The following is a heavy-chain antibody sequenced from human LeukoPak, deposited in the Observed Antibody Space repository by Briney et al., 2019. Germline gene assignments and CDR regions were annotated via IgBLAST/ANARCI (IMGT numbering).Heavy chain of an antibody. V-gene: IGHV5-51*01. J-gene: IGHJ4*02. CDR1: GYSFTSYW. Sequence: GESLKISCKGSGYSFTSYWIGWVRQMPGKGLEWMGIIYPGGSDTRYSPSFQGQVTISADKSISTAYLQWSSLKASDTAMYYCARLQYYYDSSGYHPTRYFDYWGQGTLVTVSS. D-gene: IGHD3-22*01. CDR2: IYPGGSDT. CDR3: ARLQYYYDSSGYHPTRYFDY.